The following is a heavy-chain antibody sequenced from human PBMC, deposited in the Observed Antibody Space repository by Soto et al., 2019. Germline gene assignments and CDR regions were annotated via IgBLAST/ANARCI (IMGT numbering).Heavy chain of an antibody. CDR1: GFTFKDYG. J-gene: IGHJ4*02. D-gene: IGHD3-10*01. V-gene: IGHV3-23*01. CDR2: IGRYGLNK. Sequence: EVQLLESGGGLVQPGGSLRLSCTISGFTFKDYGMGWVRQAPGKGLEWVSTIGRYGLNKYYADSVKGRFAVSRDNSNDTLSLQMNSLRAEDTALYYCAKALATGGTGGNFDHWGQGALVTVS. CDR3: AKALATGGTGGNFDH.